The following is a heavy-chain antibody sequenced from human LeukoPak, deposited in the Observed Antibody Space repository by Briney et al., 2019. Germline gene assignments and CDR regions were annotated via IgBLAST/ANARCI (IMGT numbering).Heavy chain of an antibody. CDR1: GFTFSSYA. J-gene: IGHJ4*02. D-gene: IGHD2-15*01. V-gene: IGHV3-64D*06. CDR3: APLGYCSGTSCPHY. CDR2: ISTNGGST. Sequence: GGSLRLSCSTSGFTFSSYAMHWVRQAPGKGLEYVTAISTNGGSTYYADSVKGRFTISRDNSKNTLYLQMSSLRAEDTAVYYCAPLGYCSGTSCPHYWGQGALVAVSS.